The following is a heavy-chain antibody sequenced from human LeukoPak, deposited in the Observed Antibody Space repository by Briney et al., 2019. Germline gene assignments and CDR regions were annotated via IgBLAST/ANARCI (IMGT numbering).Heavy chain of an antibody. CDR3: AKPVLGANYFDY. Sequence: GGSLRLSCAASGFTFNNYAMTWVRQAPGKGLEWVSAISGSGGSTYYADSVKGRFTIPRDNSKNTLYLQMNSLRAEDTAVYYCAKPVLGANYFDYWGQGTLVTVSS. J-gene: IGHJ4*02. V-gene: IGHV3-23*01. CDR2: ISGSGGST. D-gene: IGHD1-26*01. CDR1: GFTFNNYA.